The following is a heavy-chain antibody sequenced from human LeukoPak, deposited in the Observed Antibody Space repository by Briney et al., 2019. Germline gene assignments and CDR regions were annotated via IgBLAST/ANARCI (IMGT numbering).Heavy chain of an antibody. V-gene: IGHV4-34*01. CDR2: INHSGST. CDR1: GGSISSYY. CDR3: ARLWQRGTKRDSIFDY. Sequence: PSETLSLTCTVSGGSISSYYWSWIRQPPGKGLEWIGEINHSGSTNYNPSLKSRVTISVDTSKNQFSLKLSSVTAADTAVYYCARLWQRGTKRDSIFDYWGQGTLVTVSS. D-gene: IGHD6-25*01. J-gene: IGHJ4*02.